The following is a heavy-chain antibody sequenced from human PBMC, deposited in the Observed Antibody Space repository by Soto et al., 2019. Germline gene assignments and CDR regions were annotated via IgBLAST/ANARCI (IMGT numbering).Heavy chain of an antibody. CDR3: ARAGAGSGGNYGGGDFDY. J-gene: IGHJ4*02. V-gene: IGHV3-30-3*01. Sequence: QVQLVESGGGVVQPGRSLRLSCEASGFTFRNYAMNWVRQAPGKGLEWVAVISFDGNNKDYADSVKGRFTISRDNSKNTLYLQMNSLRADDTAVYFCARAGAGSGGNYGGGDFDYWGQGTLVTVSS. D-gene: IGHD3-10*01. CDR2: ISFDGNNK. CDR1: GFTFRNYA.